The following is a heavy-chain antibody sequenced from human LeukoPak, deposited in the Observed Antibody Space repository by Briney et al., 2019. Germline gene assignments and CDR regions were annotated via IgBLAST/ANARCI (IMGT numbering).Heavy chain of an antibody. D-gene: IGHD3-10*01. CDR3: ARSITMVRGVFDY. CDR2: IYPGDSDT. Sequence: KHGESLKISCKASGYCFSNYWIAWVRQMPGKGLEWMGIIYPGDSDTRYSPSFQGQVTISADKSISTAYLQWSSLKASDTAMYYCARSITMVRGVFDYWGQGTLVTVSS. J-gene: IGHJ4*02. V-gene: IGHV5-51*01. CDR1: GYCFSNYW.